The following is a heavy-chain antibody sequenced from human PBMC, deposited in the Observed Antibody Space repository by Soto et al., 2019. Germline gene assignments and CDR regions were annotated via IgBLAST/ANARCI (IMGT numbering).Heavy chain of an antibody. CDR3: ARRAPPHSRYCSSTSCYSFRFDP. CDR2: IYPGDSDT. V-gene: IGHV5-51*01. J-gene: IGHJ5*02. Sequence: GESLKISCKGSGYSFTSYWIGWVRQMPGKGLEWMGIIYPGDSDTRYSPSFQGQVTISADKSISTAYLQWSSLKASDTAMYYCARRAPPHSRYCSSTSCYSFRFDPWGQGTLVTVSS. D-gene: IGHD2-2*02. CDR1: GYSFTSYW.